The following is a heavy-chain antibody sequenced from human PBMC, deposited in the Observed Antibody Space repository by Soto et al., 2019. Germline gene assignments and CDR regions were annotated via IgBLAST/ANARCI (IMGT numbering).Heavy chain of an antibody. J-gene: IGHJ4*02. CDR2: IYYTEST. D-gene: IGHD2-15*01. CDR3: ARYCSGSGTCYMSNFDY. CDR1: GGSINSGGYY. V-gene: IGHV4-31*03. Sequence: QVQLQESGPGLVKPSQTLSLTCTVSGGSINSGGYYWTWIRQHPGKGLEGIGYIYYTESTYYNPSLKSRVTISVDTSKNQFALKLSSVTAADTAVYYCARYCSGSGTCYMSNFDYWGQGTLVTVSS.